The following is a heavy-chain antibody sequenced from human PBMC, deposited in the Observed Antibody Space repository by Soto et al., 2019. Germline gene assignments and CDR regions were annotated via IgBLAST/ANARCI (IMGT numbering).Heavy chain of an antibody. V-gene: IGHV3-30*18. CDR1: GFTFSSYG. CDR2: ISYDGSNK. CDR3: AKADIVVVPAAMPYSFDY. J-gene: IGHJ4*02. D-gene: IGHD2-2*01. Sequence: GGSLRLSCAASGFTFSSYGMHWVRQAPGKGLEWVAVISYDGSNKYYADSVKGRFTISRDNSKNTLYLQMNSLRAEDTAVYYCAKADIVVVPAAMPYSFDYWGQGTLVTVSS.